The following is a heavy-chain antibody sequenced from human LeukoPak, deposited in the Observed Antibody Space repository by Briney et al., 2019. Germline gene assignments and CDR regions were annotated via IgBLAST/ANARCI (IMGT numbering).Heavy chain of an antibody. CDR1: GFTFDDYG. V-gene: IGHV3-20*04. CDR2: INWNGGST. J-gene: IGHJ4*02. Sequence: PGGSLRLSCAASGFTFDDYGMSWVRQAPGKGLEWVSGINWNGGSTGYADSVKGRFTISRDNSKNTLYLQMNSLRAEDTAVYYCAKALGYFDYWGQGTLVTVSS. CDR3: AKALGYFDY.